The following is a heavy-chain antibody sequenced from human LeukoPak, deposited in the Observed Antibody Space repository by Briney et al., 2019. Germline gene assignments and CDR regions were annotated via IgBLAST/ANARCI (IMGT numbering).Heavy chain of an antibody. V-gene: IGHV1-18*01. D-gene: IGHD1-26*01. CDR1: GYTFTSYG. CDR2: ISAYNGNT. CDR3: ARWVRGRYSGSYCPDY. J-gene: IGHJ4*02. Sequence: ASVKVSCKASGYTFTSYGISWVRQAPGQGLEWMGWISAYNGNTNYAQKLQGRVTMTTDTSTSTAYMELRSLRPDDTAVYYCARWVRGRYSGSYCPDYWGQGTLVTVSS.